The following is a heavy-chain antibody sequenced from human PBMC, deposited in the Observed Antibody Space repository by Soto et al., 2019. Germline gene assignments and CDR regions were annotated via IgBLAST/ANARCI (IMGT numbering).Heavy chain of an antibody. D-gene: IGHD3-10*01. V-gene: IGHV3-23*01. Sequence: EVHLLESGGGLVQPGGSLRLSCAASGFTFAGYSTMSWVRQAPGKGLEWVSSISGSGGSTYYADSVKGRFTISRDNSKNTLYIQMNALSAEDTAFYYCAKDRGGFAGGGEYFDYWGQGALVTVSS. CDR2: ISGSGGST. CDR3: AKDRGGFAGGGEYFDY. J-gene: IGHJ4*02. CDR1: GFTFAGYST.